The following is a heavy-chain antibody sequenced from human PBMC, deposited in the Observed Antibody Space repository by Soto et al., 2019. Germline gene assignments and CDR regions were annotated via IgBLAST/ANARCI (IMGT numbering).Heavy chain of an antibody. CDR2: ISSSSSYI. D-gene: IGHD2-15*01. CDR1: GFTFSSYS. Sequence: LRLSCAASGFTFSSYSMNWVRQAPGKGLEWVSSISSSSSYIYYADSVKGRFTISRDNAKSSLYLQMNSLRAEDTAVYYCARDRRILFSAFDIWGQGTMVTVSS. CDR3: ARDRRILFSAFDI. J-gene: IGHJ3*02. V-gene: IGHV3-21*01.